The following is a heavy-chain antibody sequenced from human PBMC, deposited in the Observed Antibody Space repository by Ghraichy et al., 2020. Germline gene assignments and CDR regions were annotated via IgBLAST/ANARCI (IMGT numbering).Heavy chain of an antibody. J-gene: IGHJ4*02. Sequence: GGSLRLSCAASGFTFSSYAMSWVRQAPGKGLEWVSGISATGGSTYYADSVKGRFTISRDNYKNTLYLQMNSLRAEDTAVYYCAKDLNPPSAMVRGVRQPFDYWGQGTLVTVSS. CDR3: AKDLNPPSAMVRGVRQPFDY. V-gene: IGHV3-23*01. CDR2: ISATGGST. D-gene: IGHD3-10*01. CDR1: GFTFSSYA.